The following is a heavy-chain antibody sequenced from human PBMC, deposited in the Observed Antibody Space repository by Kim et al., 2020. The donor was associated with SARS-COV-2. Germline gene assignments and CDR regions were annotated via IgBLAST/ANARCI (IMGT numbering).Heavy chain of an antibody. CDR1: GYTFTSYD. Sequence: ASVKVSCKTSGYTFTSYDINWVRQASGQGLEWLGWMNPRTGKTGYAQKFQGRLSMTRNTSISTAYMELSSLKSDDTAVYYCARGGSDACDIWGQGTLVTVSS. CDR3: ARGGSDACDI. V-gene: IGHV1-8*01. CDR2: MNPRTGKT. J-gene: IGHJ3*02.